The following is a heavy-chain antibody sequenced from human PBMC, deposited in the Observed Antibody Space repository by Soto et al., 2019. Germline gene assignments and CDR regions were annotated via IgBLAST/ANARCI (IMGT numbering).Heavy chain of an antibody. CDR2: IHYTGPT. V-gene: IGHV4-31*03. Sequence: QVQLQESGPGLVNHSQTLSLTCTVSGGSISGSAYYWSWVRQHPGKGLEWIGYIHYTGPTYYNPSLESRVIISVDTSTNQFSLKLNSVSAADTAVYFCARFSGNYIRDERREFWGQGTLVAVSS. D-gene: IGHD3-22*01. CDR3: ARFSGNYIRDERREF. J-gene: IGHJ4*02. CDR1: GGSISGSAYY.